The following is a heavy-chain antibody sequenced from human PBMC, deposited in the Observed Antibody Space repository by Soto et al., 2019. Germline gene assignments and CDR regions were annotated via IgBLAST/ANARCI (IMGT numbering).Heavy chain of an antibody. CDR3: ATERTFKLYNWNYVGNWFDP. J-gene: IGHJ5*02. D-gene: IGHD1-7*01. CDR2: IDPSDSYT. Sequence: PGESLKISCKGSGYSFTSYWISWVRQMPGKGLEWMGRIDPSDSYTNYSPSFQGHVTISADKSISTAYLQWSSLKAPDTAMYYCATERTFKLYNWNYVGNWFDPWGQGTLVTVSS. CDR1: GYSFTSYW. V-gene: IGHV5-10-1*01.